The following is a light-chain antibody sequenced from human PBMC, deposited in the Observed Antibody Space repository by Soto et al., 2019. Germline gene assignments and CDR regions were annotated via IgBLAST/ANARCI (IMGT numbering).Light chain of an antibody. CDR1: QSVSSY. J-gene: IGKJ5*01. CDR3: QQRSNWPIT. CDR2: DAS. Sequence: EIVLTQSPATLSLSPGERATLSCRASQSVSSYLAWYQQKPGQAPRLLIYDASNRATGIPARFSGSGSETEFTLTISSLEPEDFAVYYCQQRSNWPITFGQGTRLEI. V-gene: IGKV3-11*01.